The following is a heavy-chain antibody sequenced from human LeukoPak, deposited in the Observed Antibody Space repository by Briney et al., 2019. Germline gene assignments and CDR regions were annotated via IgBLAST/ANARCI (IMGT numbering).Heavy chain of an antibody. Sequence: SETLSVTCIVSGGSISSGDYYCSWIRQPPGKGLEWLGYIYYSGSTYYNPSLKSRVTIPVDTSKNQFSLKLSSVTAADTAVYYCARWGNSGYASGYFEYWGQGTLVTVSS. CDR3: ARWGNSGYASGYFEY. V-gene: IGHV4-30-4*01. CDR1: GGSISSGDYY. D-gene: IGHD5-12*01. J-gene: IGHJ4*02. CDR2: IYYSGST.